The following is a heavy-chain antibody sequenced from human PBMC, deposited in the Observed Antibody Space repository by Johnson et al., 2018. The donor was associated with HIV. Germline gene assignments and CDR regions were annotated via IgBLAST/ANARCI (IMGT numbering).Heavy chain of an antibody. CDR3: TTVRGAFDI. D-gene: IGHD3-16*01. J-gene: IGHJ3*02. Sequence: QVQLVESGGGLVQPGGSLTLSCAASGFSFSSYAMHWVRQAPGKGLEWVAVVSYDGSERYYADSVKGRFTISRDSSKNTLYLQINSLKTDDTAVYYCTTVRGAFDIWGQGTMVTVSS. CDR2: VSYDGSER. CDR1: GFSFSSYA. V-gene: IGHV3-30*04.